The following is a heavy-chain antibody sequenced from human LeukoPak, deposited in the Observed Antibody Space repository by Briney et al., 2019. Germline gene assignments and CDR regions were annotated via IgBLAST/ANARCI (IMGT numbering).Heavy chain of an antibody. D-gene: IGHD6-13*01. V-gene: IGHV3-48*01. J-gene: IGHJ4*02. Sequence: GGSLGLSCAASGFTFSNYAMSWVRQAPGKGLEWISHISSGSDTIYYTDSVKGRFTISRDNARNLLYLQMSSLRVEDTAVYHCARAAGIAAPGTRFDYFDSWGQGTLVTVSS. CDR3: ARAAGIAAPGTRFDYFDS. CDR1: GFTFSNYA. CDR2: ISSGSDTI.